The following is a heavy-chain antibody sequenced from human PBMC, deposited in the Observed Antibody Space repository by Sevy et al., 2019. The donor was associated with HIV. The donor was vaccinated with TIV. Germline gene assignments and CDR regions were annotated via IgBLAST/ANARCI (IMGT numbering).Heavy chain of an antibody. J-gene: IGHJ5*02. CDR1: GFTFSSYA. CDR2: ISGSGGST. V-gene: IGHV3-23*01. CDR3: AKDSTYYYDSSGYDQ. Sequence: GGSLRLSCAASGFTFSSYAMSWVRQAPGKGLEWVSAISGSGGSTYYADHVKGRFTISRDNSKNTLYLQMNSLRAEDTAVYYCAKDSTYYYDSSGYDQWGQGTLVTVSS. D-gene: IGHD3-22*01.